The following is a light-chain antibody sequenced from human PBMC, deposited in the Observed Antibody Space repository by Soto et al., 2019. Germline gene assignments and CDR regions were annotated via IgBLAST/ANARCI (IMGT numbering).Light chain of an antibody. Sequence: QSALTQPASVSGSPGQSITISCTGTSSDVGGYNYVSWYQQHPGKAPKLMIYDVSNRPSGVSNRFSGSKSGNTASLTISGVQAKDEADYYCSSYTSSSTLGVFGTGTKLTVL. CDR3: SSYTSSSTLGV. J-gene: IGLJ1*01. CDR1: SSDVGGYNY. V-gene: IGLV2-14*01. CDR2: DVS.